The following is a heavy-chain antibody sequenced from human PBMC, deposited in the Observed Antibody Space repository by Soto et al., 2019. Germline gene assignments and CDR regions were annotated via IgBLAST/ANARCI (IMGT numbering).Heavy chain of an antibody. D-gene: IGHD5-12*01. CDR1: GFTFSNAW. V-gene: IGHV3-15*07. CDR3: TTDIYSGYDYYFDY. Sequence: GWSLRLSCAASGFTFSNAWMNWVRQAPGKGLEWVGRIKSKTDGGTTDYAAPVKGRFTISRDDSKNTLYLQMNSLKTEDTAVYYCTTDIYSGYDYYFDYWGQGTLVTVSS. CDR2: IKSKTDGGTT. J-gene: IGHJ4*02.